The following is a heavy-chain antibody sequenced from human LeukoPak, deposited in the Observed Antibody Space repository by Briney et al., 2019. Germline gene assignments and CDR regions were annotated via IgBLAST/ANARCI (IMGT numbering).Heavy chain of an antibody. V-gene: IGHV4-34*01. CDR2: INHSGST. Sequence: KSSETLSLTCAVYGGSFSGYYWSWLRQPPGKGLEWIGEINHSGSTNYNPSLKSRVTISVDTSKNQFSLKLSSVTAADTAVYYCARGGTPPLRYFDWSPFDYWGQGTLVTVSS. CDR3: ARGGTPPLRYFDWSPFDY. CDR1: GGSFSGYY. J-gene: IGHJ4*02. D-gene: IGHD3-9*01.